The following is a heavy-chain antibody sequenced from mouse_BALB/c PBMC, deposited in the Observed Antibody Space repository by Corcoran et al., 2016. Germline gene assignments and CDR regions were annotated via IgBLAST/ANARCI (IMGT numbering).Heavy chain of an antibody. D-gene: IGHD4-1*01. CDR3: ARWDWAAWFAY. Sequence: DVQLQESGPGLVKPSQSLSLTCSVTGYSITSGYYWNWIRQFPGNKLEWMGYISYDGSTNYNPSLKNRISITLDKSKNQFFLKLNSVTTEDTATYYCARWDWAAWFAYGGQGTLVTVSA. V-gene: IGHV3-6*02. J-gene: IGHJ3*01. CDR2: ISYDGST. CDR1: GYSITSGYY.